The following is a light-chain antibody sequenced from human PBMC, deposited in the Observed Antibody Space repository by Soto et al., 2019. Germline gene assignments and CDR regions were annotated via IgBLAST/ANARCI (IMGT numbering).Light chain of an antibody. Sequence: DIQMTQSPSTLSASVGDRVTITCRASQSISTWLAWYQQKPGKAPKLLIYKASSLEGGVPSRFGGSGSGTLFNITISSLHPNDFATFYCQKYNTYPLPFGGGTTVDI. J-gene: IGKJ4*01. CDR1: QSISTW. CDR2: KAS. V-gene: IGKV1-5*03. CDR3: QKYNTYPLP.